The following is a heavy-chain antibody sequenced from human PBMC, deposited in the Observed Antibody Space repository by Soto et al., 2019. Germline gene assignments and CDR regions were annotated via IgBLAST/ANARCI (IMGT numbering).Heavy chain of an antibody. Sequence: QVQLQQWGAGLLKPSETLSLTCAVYGGSFSGYYWSWIRQPPGKGLEWIGEINHSGSINYNPSLKSRVTISVDKSKNQFSLKLSSVTAADTAVYYCARGLPARYYYYYYYMDVLGKGTTVTVSS. CDR3: ARGLPARYYYYYYYMDV. CDR1: GGSFSGYY. V-gene: IGHV4-34*01. CDR2: INHSGSI. J-gene: IGHJ6*03.